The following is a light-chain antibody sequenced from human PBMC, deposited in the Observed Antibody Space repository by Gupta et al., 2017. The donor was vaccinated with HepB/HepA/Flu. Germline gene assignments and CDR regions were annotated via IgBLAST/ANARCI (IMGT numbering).Light chain of an antibody. V-gene: IGKV1-33*01. CDR1: QDISNY. Sequence: DIQMTQSPSSLSASVRDRVTITCQASQDISNYLNWYQQKPGKAPKLLIYDASNLETGVPSRFSGSGSGTDVTFTISSLQPEDIATYYCQQYDNLPLTFGGGTKVESK. CDR3: QQYDNLPLT. J-gene: IGKJ4*01. CDR2: DAS.